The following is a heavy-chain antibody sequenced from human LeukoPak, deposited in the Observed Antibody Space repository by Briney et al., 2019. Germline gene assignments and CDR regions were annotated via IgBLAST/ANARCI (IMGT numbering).Heavy chain of an antibody. CDR1: GFTLSTYD. V-gene: IGHV3-33*01. J-gene: IGHJ4*02. CDR3: ARSVVGYYYFDS. D-gene: IGHD5-18*01. CDR2: IWNDGSNK. Sequence: GGSLRLSCAASGFTLSTYDIRWVRQAPGKGLEWVAVIWNDGSNKYYGDSVKGRFTISRDNSKNTLYLQMNSLRAEDTAIYYCARSVVGYYYFDSWGQGTLVTVSS.